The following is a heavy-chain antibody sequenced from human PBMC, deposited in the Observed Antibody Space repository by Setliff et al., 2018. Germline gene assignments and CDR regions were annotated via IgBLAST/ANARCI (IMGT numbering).Heavy chain of an antibody. Sequence: KASETLSLTCAVSGYSISSGHYWGWIRQPPGKGLEWIGSIYYSGNSNYDTNYNPSLKSRVTILSDTSKNQFSLILSSVTAADTAVYYCASERESASRQTYFDSWGQGTLVTVSS. CDR3: ASERESASRQTYFDS. CDR2: IYYSGNSNYDT. D-gene: IGHD2-15*01. CDR1: GYSISSGHY. J-gene: IGHJ4*02. V-gene: IGHV4-38-2*01.